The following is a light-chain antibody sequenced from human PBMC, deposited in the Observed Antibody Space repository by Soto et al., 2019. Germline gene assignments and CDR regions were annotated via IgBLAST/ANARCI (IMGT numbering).Light chain of an antibody. CDR1: SSNIGSNT. J-gene: IGLJ3*02. CDR3: AAWDVSLRGQV. V-gene: IGLV1-44*01. CDR2: SNN. Sequence: QSVLTQPPSASGTPGQRVTISCSGSSSNIGSNTVNWYQQLPGTAPKLLIYSNNQRPSGVPDRFSGSKSGTSASLAITGLPSEDEGDYYCAAWDVSLRGQVFGGGTKGTVL.